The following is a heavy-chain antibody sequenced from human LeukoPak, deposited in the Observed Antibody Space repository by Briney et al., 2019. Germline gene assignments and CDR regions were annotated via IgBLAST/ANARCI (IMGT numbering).Heavy chain of an antibody. CDR2: IYHSGGT. CDR1: GYSISSGHY. D-gene: IGHD3-10*02. J-gene: IGHJ4*02. CDR3: GFTPAVDY. Sequence: PSETLSLTCAVSGYSISSGHYWGWIRQPPGKGLEWIGSIYHSGGTYYNPSLKSRVTISVDTSKNQFSLKMKSVTAADTAVYCAGFTPAVDYCSQGTLVTVSS. V-gene: IGHV4-38-2*01.